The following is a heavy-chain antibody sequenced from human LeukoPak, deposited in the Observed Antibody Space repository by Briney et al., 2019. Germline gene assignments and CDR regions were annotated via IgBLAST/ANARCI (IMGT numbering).Heavy chain of an antibody. J-gene: IGHJ6*03. CDR2: IYYSGST. D-gene: IGHD2-15*01. CDR3: ASFYCSGGSCYQYFSYYYMDV. Sequence: PSETLSLTCAVYGGSFSGFHWNWIRQPPGKGLEWIGSIYYSGSTYYNPSLQSRVTISVDTSKNQFSLKLNSVTAADTAVYYCASFYCSGGSCYQYFSYYYMDVWGKGTTVTISS. CDR1: GGSFSGFH. V-gene: IGHV4-34*01.